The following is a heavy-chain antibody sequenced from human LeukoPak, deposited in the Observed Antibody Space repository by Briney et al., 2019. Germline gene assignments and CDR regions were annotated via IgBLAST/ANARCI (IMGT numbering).Heavy chain of an antibody. CDR3: ASSIRRPYYFDY. V-gene: IGHV4-30-2*01. CDR1: GGSISSGGYS. Sequence: TLSLTCAVSGGSISSGGYSWSWIRLPPGKGLEWIGYIYHSGSTYYNPSLKSRVTISVDRSKNQFSLKLSSVTAADTAVYYCASSIRRPYYFDYWGQGTLVTVSS. J-gene: IGHJ4*02. D-gene: IGHD3-16*01. CDR2: IYHSGST.